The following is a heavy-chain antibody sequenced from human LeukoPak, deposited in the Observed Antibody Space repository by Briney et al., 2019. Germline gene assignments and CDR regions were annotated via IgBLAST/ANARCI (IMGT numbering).Heavy chain of an antibody. CDR3: AGPMNYYGSGSYYNPLGFDY. V-gene: IGHV1-18*04. D-gene: IGHD3-10*01. CDR2: ISAYNGNT. Sequence: ASVKVSCKASGYTFTCYGISWVRQAPGQGLEWMGWISAYNGNTNYAQKLQGRVTMTTDTSTSTAYMELRSLRSDDTAVYYCAGPMNYYGSGSYYNPLGFDYWGQGTLVTVSS. CDR1: GYTFTCYG. J-gene: IGHJ4*02.